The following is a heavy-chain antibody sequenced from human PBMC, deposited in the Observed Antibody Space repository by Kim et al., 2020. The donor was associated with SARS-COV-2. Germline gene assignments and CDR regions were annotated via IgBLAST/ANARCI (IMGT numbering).Heavy chain of an antibody. CDR1: GFTFSSYG. CDR3: AKDSSDDYGDHQLGY. Sequence: GGSLRLSCAASGFTFSSYGMHWVRQAPGKGLEGVAVIWYDGSNKYYADSVKGRFTISRDNSKNTLYPQMNSLRAEDTAVYYCAKDSSDDYGDHQLGYWGQGTLVTVSS. V-gene: IGHV3-33*06. J-gene: IGHJ4*02. CDR2: IWYDGSNK. D-gene: IGHD4-17*01.